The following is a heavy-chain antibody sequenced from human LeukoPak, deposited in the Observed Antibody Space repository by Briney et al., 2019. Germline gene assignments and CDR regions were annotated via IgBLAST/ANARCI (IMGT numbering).Heavy chain of an antibody. CDR3: ARGRPWTTVTRYFDY. V-gene: IGHV4-34*01. CDR1: GGSFSGYY. CDR2: INHSGST. D-gene: IGHD4-17*01. J-gene: IGHJ4*02. Sequence: SETLSLTCAVYGGSFSGYYWSWIRQPPGKGLEWIGEINHSGSTNYNPSLKSRVTISVDTSKNQFSLKLSSVTAADTAAYYCARGRPWTTVTRYFDYWGQGTLVTVSS.